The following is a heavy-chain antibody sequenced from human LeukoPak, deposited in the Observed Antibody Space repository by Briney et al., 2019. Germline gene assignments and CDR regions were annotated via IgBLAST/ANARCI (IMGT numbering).Heavy chain of an antibody. D-gene: IGHD4-11*01. V-gene: IGHV1-46*01. CDR2: INPSGGST. CDR1: GYTFTRYY. CDR3: ARESDYTKSISGGWFDP. Sequence: ASVKVSCKASGYTFTRYYMHWVRQAPGQGLERMGIINPSGGSTSYAQKFQGRVTMTRDTSTSTVYMELSSLRSEDTAVYYCARESDYTKSISGGWFDPWGQGTLVTVSS. J-gene: IGHJ5*02.